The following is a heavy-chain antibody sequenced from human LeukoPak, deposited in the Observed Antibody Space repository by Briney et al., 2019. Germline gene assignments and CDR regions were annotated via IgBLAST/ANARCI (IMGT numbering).Heavy chain of an antibody. CDR2: IGGSGGST. J-gene: IGHJ4*02. CDR3: AKGDRSGSYLVTFDY. D-gene: IGHD1-26*01. V-gene: IGHV3-23*01. Sequence: GGSLRLSCAASGFTFSSYAMSWVRQAPGKGREWVSAIGGSGGSTYYADSVKGRFTISRDNSKNTLYLQMNSLRAEDTAVYYCAKGDRSGSYLVTFDYWGQGTLVTVSS. CDR1: GFTFSSYA.